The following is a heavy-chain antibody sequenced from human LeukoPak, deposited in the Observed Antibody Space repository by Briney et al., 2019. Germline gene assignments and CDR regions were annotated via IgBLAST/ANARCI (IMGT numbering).Heavy chain of an antibody. CDR3: ARENHGSFDY. CDR1: GFSFSTYY. J-gene: IGHJ4*02. V-gene: IGHV3-21*01. CDR2: ISSSSTYI. D-gene: IGHD1-14*01. Sequence: GGSLRLSCAASGFSFSTYYVNWVRQAPGKGLEWVSCISSSSTYIYYADSVRGRFAISRDNAKNSLYLQMNSPRAEDTAVYYCARENHGSFDYWGQGSLVTVSS.